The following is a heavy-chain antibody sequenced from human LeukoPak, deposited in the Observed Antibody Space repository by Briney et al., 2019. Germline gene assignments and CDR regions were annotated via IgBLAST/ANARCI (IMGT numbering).Heavy chain of an antibody. CDR3: ARYASHYGSGSYPFDY. J-gene: IGHJ4*02. Sequence: PSETLSLTCAVYGGSFSGYYWSWIRQPPGKGLEWIGEINHSGSTNYNPSLNSRVTISVDTSKNQFSLKLSSVTAADTAVYYCARYASHYGSGSYPFDYWGQGTLVTVSS. CDR1: GGSFSGYY. V-gene: IGHV4-34*01. D-gene: IGHD3-10*01. CDR2: INHSGST.